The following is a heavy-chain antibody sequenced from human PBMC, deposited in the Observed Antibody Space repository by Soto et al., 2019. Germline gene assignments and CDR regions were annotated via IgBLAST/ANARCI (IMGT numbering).Heavy chain of an antibody. D-gene: IGHD1-20*01. Sequence: PGGSLRLSCAASGFTFSSYWMNWVRQAPGKGLEWVANIKQDGSEEYYVDSVKGRFTISRDNAKNSLFLQMSSLRAEDTAVYYCARCGITGTTPSHYWGQGTLVTVSS. J-gene: IGHJ4*02. CDR1: GFTFSSYW. CDR3: ARCGITGTTPSHY. CDR2: IKQDGSEE. V-gene: IGHV3-7*01.